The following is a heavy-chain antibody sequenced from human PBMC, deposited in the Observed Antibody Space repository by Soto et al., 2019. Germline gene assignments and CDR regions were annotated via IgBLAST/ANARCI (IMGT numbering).Heavy chain of an antibody. J-gene: IGHJ3*01. CDR3: XXXXXXXXXXXXXXX. V-gene: IGHV3-9*01. Sequence: EVQLVESGGGLVQLGRSLRLSCAASGFTFHDYAMHWVRQAPGKGLEWVSGIGWNSDNIGYADSVKGRFTISRDNAQNXLYXXXNXXXXXXXXXXXXXXXXXXXXXXXXXXXWXQGTMVTVSS. CDR2: IGWNSDNI. CDR1: GFTFHDYA.